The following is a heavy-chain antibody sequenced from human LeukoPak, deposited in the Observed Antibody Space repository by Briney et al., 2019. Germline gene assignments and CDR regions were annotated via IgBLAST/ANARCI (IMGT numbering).Heavy chain of an antibody. Sequence: GGSLRLSCAPSGFTFSSYGMHWVRQAPGKGLXXXXXXSYDGSNKYYADSVKGRFTISRDNSKNTLYLQMNSLRAEDTAVYYCAKEPKPRPTVGYFQHWGQGTLVTVSS. J-gene: IGHJ1*01. D-gene: IGHD1-14*01. CDR3: AKEPKPRPTVGYFQH. CDR2: XSYDGSNK. CDR1: GFTFSSYG. V-gene: IGHV3-30*18.